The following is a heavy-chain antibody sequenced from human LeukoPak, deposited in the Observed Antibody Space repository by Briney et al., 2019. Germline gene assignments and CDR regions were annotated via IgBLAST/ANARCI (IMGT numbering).Heavy chain of an antibody. J-gene: IGHJ4*02. CDR3: ARGGDGYNFVDY. V-gene: IGHV2-26*01. D-gene: IGHD5-24*01. Sequence: SGPTLVNPTETLTLTCTVSGFSLRNARMGVSWIRQPPGKALEWLAHIFSNDEKSYSTSLKSRLTISKDTSKSQVVLTMTNMDPVDTATYYCARGGDGYNFVDYWGQGTLVTVSS. CDR1: GFSLRNARMG. CDR2: IFSNDEK.